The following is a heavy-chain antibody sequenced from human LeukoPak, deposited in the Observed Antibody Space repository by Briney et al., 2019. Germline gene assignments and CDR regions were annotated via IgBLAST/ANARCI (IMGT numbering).Heavy chain of an antibody. D-gene: IGHD2-15*01. J-gene: IGHJ5*02. CDR2: IDTSDGNT. CDR3: ATERSGGTWFDP. V-gene: IGHV1-46*01. Sequence: ASVKVSRKASGYTFTTYHMHWVRQAPGQGLEWVGMIDTSDGNTNYAQKFLDRVTMTRDTSTSTVYMELSGLRSYDTAVYYCATERSGGTWFDPWGQGTLVTVSS. CDR1: GYTFTTYH.